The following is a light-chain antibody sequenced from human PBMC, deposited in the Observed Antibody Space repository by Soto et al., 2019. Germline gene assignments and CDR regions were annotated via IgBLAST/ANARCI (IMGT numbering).Light chain of an antibody. CDR3: CLSVRRYRVRV. CDR1: SSDVGGYDY. V-gene: IGLV2-11*01. CDR2: DVS. J-gene: IGLJ3*02. Sequence: QSALTQPRSVSGSPGQSVTISCSGTSSDVGGYDYVSWYQQHPGNAPKLMIYDVSERPSGVPDRFSAAKYANTAPRTISWRRAVHLVDYYCCLSVRRYRVRVLGGATKVTV.